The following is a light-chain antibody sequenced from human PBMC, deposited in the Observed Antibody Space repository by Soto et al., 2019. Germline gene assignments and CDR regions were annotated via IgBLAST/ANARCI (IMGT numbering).Light chain of an antibody. CDR2: DAS. CDR1: QSISNW. V-gene: IGKV1-5*01. CDR3: QHDINFSGT. Sequence: DIQMTQSPSTLSASVGDRVTITCRASQSISNWLAWYQQKPGKAPKLLIYDASPLQSGVSSRFSGSGSGTEFTLTISNLQPDDFASYYCQHDINFSGTFGQGTTVDI. J-gene: IGKJ1*01.